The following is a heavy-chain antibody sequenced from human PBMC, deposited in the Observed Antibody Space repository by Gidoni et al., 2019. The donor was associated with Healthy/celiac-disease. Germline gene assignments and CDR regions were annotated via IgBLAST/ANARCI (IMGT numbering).Heavy chain of an antibody. D-gene: IGHD2-2*01. CDR1: GCTFSSYR. CDR2: ISSSSSYI. V-gene: IGHV3-21*01. J-gene: IGHJ3*02. Sequence: EVPLVESGGGLVKPGGSLRLSCAASGCTFSSYRMNWVRQAPGKGLEWVSSISSSSSYIYYADSVKGRFTISRDNAKNSLYLQMNSLRAEDTAVYYCASSTVVVPDDDAFDIWGQGTMVTVSS. CDR3: ASSTVVVPDDDAFDI.